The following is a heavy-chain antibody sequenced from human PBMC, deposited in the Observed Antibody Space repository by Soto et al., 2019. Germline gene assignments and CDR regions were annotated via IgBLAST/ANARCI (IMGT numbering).Heavy chain of an antibody. CDR3: ARDYVRAARPNYFDY. Sequence: ASVKVSCKASGYTFTGYYMHWVRQAPGQGLEWMGWINPTSGGTNYAQKFQGWVTMTRDTSISTAYMELSRLRSDDTAVYYCARDYVRAARPNYFDYWGQGTLVTVSS. V-gene: IGHV1-2*04. D-gene: IGHD6-6*01. CDR1: GYTFTGYY. CDR2: INPTSGGT. J-gene: IGHJ4*02.